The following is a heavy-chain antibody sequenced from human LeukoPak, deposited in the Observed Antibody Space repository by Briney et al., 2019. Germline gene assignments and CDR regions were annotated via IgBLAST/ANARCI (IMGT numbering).Heavy chain of an antibody. CDR1: GYTFTGYY. V-gene: IGHV1-2*02. CDR2: INPNSGGT. Sequence: ASVKVSCKASGYTFTGYYMHWVRQAPGQGLEWMGWINPNSGGTNYAQKFQGRVTMTRDTSISTAYMELSRLRSDDTAVYYCAKDPYASADYYYYYYMDVWGKGTTVTVSS. J-gene: IGHJ6*03. CDR3: AKDPYASADYYYYYYMDV.